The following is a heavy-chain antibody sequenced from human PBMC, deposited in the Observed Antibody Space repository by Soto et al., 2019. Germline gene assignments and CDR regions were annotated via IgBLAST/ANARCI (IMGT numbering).Heavy chain of an antibody. V-gene: IGHV3-33*01. Sequence: QVQLVESGGGVVQPGRSLRLSCAASGFTFSSYGMHWVRQAPGKGLEWVAVIWYDGSNKYYADSVKGRFTISRDNSKNXXYLQMNSLRAEDTAVYYCARAYYDRDYYYYYGMDVWGQGTTVTVSS. CDR3: ARAYYDRDYYYYYGMDV. CDR1: GFTFSSYG. D-gene: IGHD3-3*01. J-gene: IGHJ6*02. CDR2: IWYDGSNK.